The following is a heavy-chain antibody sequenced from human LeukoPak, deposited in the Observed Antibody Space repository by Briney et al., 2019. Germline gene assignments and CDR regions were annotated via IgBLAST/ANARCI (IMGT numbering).Heavy chain of an antibody. D-gene: IGHD2-15*01. CDR3: ATGCISGYFYL. CDR2: IYYSAST. Sequence: PSETLSLTCTVSGGSISSYYWSWIRQPPGKGLEWNGYIYYSASTNYNPSLKSRVTISVDTSKNQFSLKLSSVTAADTAVYYCATGCISGYFYLWGRGTLVTVSS. J-gene: IGHJ2*01. V-gene: IGHV4-59*01. CDR1: GGSISSYY.